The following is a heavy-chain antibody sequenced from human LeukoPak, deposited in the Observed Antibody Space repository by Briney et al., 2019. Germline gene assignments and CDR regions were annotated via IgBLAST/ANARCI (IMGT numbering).Heavy chain of an antibody. V-gene: IGHV1-69*04. J-gene: IGHJ5*02. CDR3: ATLGYCSGGSCYTASHNWFDP. D-gene: IGHD2-15*01. Sequence: SVKVSCKASGGTFSSYAISWVRQAAGQGLEWMGRIIPILGIANYAQKFQGRVTITADKSTSTAYMELSSLRSEDTAVYYCATLGYCSGGSCYTASHNWFDPWGQGTLVTVSS. CDR1: GGTFSSYA. CDR2: IIPILGIA.